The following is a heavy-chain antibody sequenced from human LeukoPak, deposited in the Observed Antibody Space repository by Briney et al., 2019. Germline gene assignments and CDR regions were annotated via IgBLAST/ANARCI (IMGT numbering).Heavy chain of an antibody. CDR1: GYTFTDYY. CDR2: VDPEDGET. Sequence: ASVKISCKVSGYTFTDYYMRWVQQAPGKGLEWMGLVDPEDGETIYAEKFQGRVTITADTSTDTAYMELSSLRSEDTAVYYCATDSSGYYYYYYYMDVWGKGTTVTVSS. V-gene: IGHV1-69-2*01. CDR3: ATDSSGYYYYYYYMDV. J-gene: IGHJ6*03. D-gene: IGHD3-22*01.